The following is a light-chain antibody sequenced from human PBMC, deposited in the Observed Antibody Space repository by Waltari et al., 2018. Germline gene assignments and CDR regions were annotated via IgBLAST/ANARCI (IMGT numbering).Light chain of an antibody. V-gene: IGLV1-40*01. CDR3: QSYDTSLRVV. CDR2: GST. J-gene: IGLJ2*01. Sequence: QSVLTQPPSVSGAPGQRVTISCTGSGSNIGAGYDVHWYQQLPRAAPKLLIYGSTRRPLGFPDRFLGSTSGTSASLAITGLQAEDEADYYCQSYDTSLRVVFGGGTKLTVL. CDR1: GSNIGAGYD.